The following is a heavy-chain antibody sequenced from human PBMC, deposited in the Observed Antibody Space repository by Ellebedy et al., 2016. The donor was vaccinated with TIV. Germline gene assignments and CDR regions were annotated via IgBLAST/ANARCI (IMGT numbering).Heavy chain of an antibody. Sequence: MPSETLSLTCTVSGGSISSSRYYWGCIRQPPGKGLEGIGGVYYSGSTYYNPSLKSRVTISADTSKNQFSLKLSSVTAADTAVYYCARDLYDSSGYSMDDWGKGTTVTVSS. CDR1: GGSISSSRYY. CDR2: VYYSGST. D-gene: IGHD3-22*01. CDR3: ARDLYDSSGYSMDD. V-gene: IGHV4-39*07. J-gene: IGHJ6*03.